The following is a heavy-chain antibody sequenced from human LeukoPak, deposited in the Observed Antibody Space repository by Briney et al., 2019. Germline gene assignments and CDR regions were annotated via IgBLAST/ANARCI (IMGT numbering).Heavy chain of an antibody. D-gene: IGHD2-2*01. Sequence: SSQTLSLTCAVSGGSISSGGYSWRWLRQPPGKGLEWIGYIYHSGSTYYNPSLKSRVTISVDRSKNQFSLKLSSVTAADTAVYYCARALYCSSTSCSYFDYWGQGTLVTASS. V-gene: IGHV4-30-2*01. J-gene: IGHJ4*02. CDR2: IYHSGST. CDR1: GGSISSGGYS. CDR3: ARALYCSSTSCSYFDY.